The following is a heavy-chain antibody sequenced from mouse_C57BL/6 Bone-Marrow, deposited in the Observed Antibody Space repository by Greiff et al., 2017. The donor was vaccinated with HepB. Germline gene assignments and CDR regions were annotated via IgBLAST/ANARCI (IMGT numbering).Heavy chain of an antibody. CDR2: IDPSDSET. CDR1: GYTFTSYW. D-gene: IGHD2-1*01. J-gene: IGHJ1*03. Sequence: QVQLQQPGAELVRPGSSVKLSCKASGYTFTSYWMHWVKQRPIQGLEWIGNIDPSDSETHYNQKFKDKATLTVDKSSSTAYMQLSSLTSEDSAVYYCALYGNYVVWYFDVWGTGTTVTVSS. CDR3: ALYGNYVVWYFDV. V-gene: IGHV1-52*01.